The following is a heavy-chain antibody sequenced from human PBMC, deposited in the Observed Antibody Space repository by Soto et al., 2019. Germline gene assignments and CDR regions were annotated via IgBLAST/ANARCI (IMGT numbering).Heavy chain of an antibody. CDR3: ARAIGADFFDY. CDR1: GFTFSNYA. Sequence: EVQMLESGGGVVRPGGSLRLSCIASGFTFSNYAMSWVRQAPGKGLEWVSTISDNGANTFIGDSMKDHFDISRDNSKNTVFLHLSTVRADDTAIYYCARAIGADFFDYWGQGTPVTVSS. D-gene: IGHD6-25*01. V-gene: IGHV3-23*01. CDR2: ISDNGANT. J-gene: IGHJ4*02.